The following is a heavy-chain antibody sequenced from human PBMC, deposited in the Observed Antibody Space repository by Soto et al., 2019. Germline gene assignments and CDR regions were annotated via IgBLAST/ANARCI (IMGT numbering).Heavy chain of an antibody. V-gene: IGHV1-46*01. CDR2: INPSGGST. Sequence: GASVKVSCKASGYTLTSYYMHWVRQAPGQGLEWMGIINPSGGSTSYAQKFQGRVTMTRDTSTSTVYMELSSLRSEDTAVYYCARDQDYGDGTGAFDIWGQGTMVTVSS. J-gene: IGHJ3*02. CDR3: ARDQDYGDGTGAFDI. CDR1: GYTLTSYY. D-gene: IGHD4-17*01.